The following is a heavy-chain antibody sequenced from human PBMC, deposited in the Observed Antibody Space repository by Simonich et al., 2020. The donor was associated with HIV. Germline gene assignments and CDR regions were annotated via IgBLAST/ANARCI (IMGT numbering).Heavy chain of an antibody. J-gene: IGHJ6*03. CDR3: ARRRILTTYYFRDYYYYMDV. D-gene: IGHD3-9*01. CDR2: INNFRST. Sequence: QLQLQQWGAGLLTPSETLSLTCAVYNGSFSGDLWSWFRKPPGKGLELIGEINNFRSTNYNPSHKSRVTISVDTSKNQCSLRLSAGTAADTAVYYCARRRILTTYYFRDYYYYMDVWGEGTTVTVSS. V-gene: IGHV4-34*01. CDR1: NGSFSGDL.